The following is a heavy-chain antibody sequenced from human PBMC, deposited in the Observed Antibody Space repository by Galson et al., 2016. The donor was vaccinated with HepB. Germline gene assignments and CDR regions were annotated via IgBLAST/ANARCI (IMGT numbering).Heavy chain of an antibody. D-gene: IGHD3-3*01. CDR1: SASISGSHW. CDR2: IFHSGTT. CDR3: ARSEDDFWTFDH. V-gene: IGHV4-4*02. Sequence: SETLSLTCAVSSASISGSHWWNWVRQPPGKGLEWIGEIFHSGTTNYNPSLEGRVTMSFDKSKNHFSLKLISVTAADTAVYYCARSEDDFWTFDHWGQGTLVTVSS. J-gene: IGHJ5*02.